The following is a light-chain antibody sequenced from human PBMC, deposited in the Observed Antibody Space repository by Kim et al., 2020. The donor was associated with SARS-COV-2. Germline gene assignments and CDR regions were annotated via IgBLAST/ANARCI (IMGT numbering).Light chain of an antibody. J-gene: IGLJ2*01. CDR2: QDN. Sequence: SYELTQPPSVSVSPGQTVSITCSGDKLGDRYACWYQQKPGQSPVLVFYQDNKRPSGIPERFSASNSGNTATLTISGTQAMDEADYYCQAWDTSTAVFGGG. CDR3: QAWDTSTAV. V-gene: IGLV3-1*01. CDR1: KLGDRY.